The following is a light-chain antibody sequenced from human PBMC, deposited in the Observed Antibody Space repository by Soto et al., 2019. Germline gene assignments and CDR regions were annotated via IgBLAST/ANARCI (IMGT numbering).Light chain of an antibody. CDR3: QQYADSPGT. J-gene: IGKJ1*01. Sequence: EIVLTQSPGTLSLSPGEKATPPCRASQSVSSSYLAWYQQKPGLAPRFLIYGASSRATGTPDRFSGSGSGTDFTLTISRLEPEDFAVYYCQQYADSPGTFGQGTKVEIK. CDR1: QSVSSSY. V-gene: IGKV3-20*01. CDR2: GAS.